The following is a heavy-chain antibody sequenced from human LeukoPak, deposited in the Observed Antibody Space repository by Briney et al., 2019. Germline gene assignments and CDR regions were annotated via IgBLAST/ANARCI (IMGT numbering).Heavy chain of an antibody. CDR2: IIPILGIA. CDR1: GGTFSSYA. J-gene: IGHJ4*02. CDR3: AILGVGDRGVY. Sequence: SVKVSCKASGGTFSSYAISWVRQAPGQGLEWMGRIIPILGIANYAQKFQGRVTITADKSTSTAYMELSSLRSEDTAVYYCAILGVGDRGVYWGQGALVTVSS. V-gene: IGHV1-69*04. D-gene: IGHD2-21*02.